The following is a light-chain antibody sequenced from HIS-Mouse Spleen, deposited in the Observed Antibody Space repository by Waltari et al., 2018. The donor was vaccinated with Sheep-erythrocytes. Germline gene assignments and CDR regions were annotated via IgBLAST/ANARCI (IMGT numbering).Light chain of an antibody. CDR1: QSVLYSSNNKNY. CDR3: QQYYSTPLT. Sequence: DIVMTQSPDSLAVSLGERATINCKSSQSVLYSSNNKNYLAWYQQKPGQPPKRLIYWASTRGSGVPDRVSGSGSGTDFTLTISSLQAEDVAVYYCQQYYSTPLTFGGGTKVEIK. CDR2: WAS. V-gene: IGKV4-1*01. J-gene: IGKJ4*01.